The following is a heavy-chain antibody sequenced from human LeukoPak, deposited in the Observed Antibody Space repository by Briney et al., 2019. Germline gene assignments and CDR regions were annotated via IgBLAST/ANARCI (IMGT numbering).Heavy chain of an antibody. D-gene: IGHD2-2*01. Sequence: GGSLRLSCAASGFTFSLYAMSWVRQAPGKGLEWVSGISGSGGSTYYADSVKGRFTISRDNSKNTLYLQMNSLRAEDTAVYYCAKLDLVVVPAALDYWGQGTLVTVSS. CDR1: GFTFSLYA. CDR2: ISGSGGST. J-gene: IGHJ4*02. CDR3: AKLDLVVVPAALDY. V-gene: IGHV3-23*01.